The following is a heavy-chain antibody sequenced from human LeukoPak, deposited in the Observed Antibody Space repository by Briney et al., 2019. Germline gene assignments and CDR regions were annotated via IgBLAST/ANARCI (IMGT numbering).Heavy chain of an antibody. CDR3: ARAGYYDSSGYYEAFDI. J-gene: IGHJ3*02. Sequence: GGSLRLSCAASGFTFSSYAMHWVRQAPGKGLEWVAVISYDGSNKYYADSVKGRFTISRDNSKNTLYLQMNSLRAEDTAVYYCARAGYYDSSGYYEAFDIWGQGTMVTVSS. D-gene: IGHD3-22*01. CDR2: ISYDGSNK. V-gene: IGHV3-30*04. CDR1: GFTFSSYA.